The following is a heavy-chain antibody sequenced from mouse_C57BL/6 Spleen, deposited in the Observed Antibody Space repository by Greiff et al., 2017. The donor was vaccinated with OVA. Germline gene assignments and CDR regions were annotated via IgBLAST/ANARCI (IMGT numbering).Heavy chain of an antibody. D-gene: IGHD2-13*01. V-gene: IGHV1-52*01. J-gene: IGHJ2*01. CDR3: ARVGVRDYYFDY. CDR2: IDPSDSET. Sequence: VQLQQPGAELVRPGSSVKLSCKASGYTFTSYWMHWVKQRPIQGLEWIGNIDPSDSETHYNQKFKAKATLTVENSSSTAYMQLSSLTSEDSAVYYCARVGVRDYYFDYWGQGTTLTVSS. CDR1: GYTFTSYW.